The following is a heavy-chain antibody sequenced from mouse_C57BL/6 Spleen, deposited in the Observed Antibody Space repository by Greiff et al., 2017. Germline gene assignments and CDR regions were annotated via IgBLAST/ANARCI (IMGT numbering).Heavy chain of an antibody. CDR1: GYTFTDYN. V-gene: IGHV1-18*01. D-gene: IGHD2-4*01. CDR3: ARGNDYGRWFAY. Sequence: VQLQQSGPELVKPRASVKIPCKASGYTFTDYNMDWVKQSHGKSLEWIGDINPNNGGTIYNQKFKGKATLTVDKSSSTAYMELRSLTSEDTAVYYCARGNDYGRWFAYWGQGTLVTVSA. J-gene: IGHJ3*01. CDR2: INPNNGGT.